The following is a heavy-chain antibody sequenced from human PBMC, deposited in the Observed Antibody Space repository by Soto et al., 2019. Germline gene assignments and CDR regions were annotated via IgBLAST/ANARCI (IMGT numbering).Heavy chain of an antibody. Sequence: ASVKVSCKASGYTFSSYGISWVRQAPGQGLEWMGWISAYNGNTNYSQKLQGRVTMTTDTSTNTAYMELRSLSSDATAVYYCAREREGFWSSILDVYGRGVWGQGTTDTVSS. D-gene: IGHD3-3*01. CDR1: GYTFSSYG. CDR2: ISAYNGNT. CDR3: AREREGFWSSILDVYGRGV. V-gene: IGHV1-18*01. J-gene: IGHJ6*02.